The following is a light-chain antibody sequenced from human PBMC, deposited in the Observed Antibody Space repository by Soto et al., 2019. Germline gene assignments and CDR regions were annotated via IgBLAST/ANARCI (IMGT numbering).Light chain of an antibody. V-gene: IGLV2-23*01. J-gene: IGLJ2*01. CDR1: SSDVGRYNL. CDR3: CSYAGSNTLI. CDR2: EGS. Sequence: QSALTQPASVSGSPGQSITISCTGTSSDVGRYNLVSWYQQHPGKAPKLMIYEGSKRPSGVSNRFSGSKSGNTASLTISGLQAEDEADYYCCSYAGSNTLIFGGGIKLTVL.